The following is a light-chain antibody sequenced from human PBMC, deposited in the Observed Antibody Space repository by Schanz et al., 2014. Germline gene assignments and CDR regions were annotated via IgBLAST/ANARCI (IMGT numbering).Light chain of an antibody. CDR1: QSLSSSY. V-gene: IGKV3-11*01. CDR3: QQRSTWLPWS. Sequence: EIVLTQSPGTLSLSPGERATLSCRASQSLSSSYLAWYQQKPGQAPRLLIYDASNRATGIPARFSGSGSGTDFTLTISSLEPEDFAVYYCQQRSTWLPWSFGQGTKVEIK. CDR2: DAS. J-gene: IGKJ1*01.